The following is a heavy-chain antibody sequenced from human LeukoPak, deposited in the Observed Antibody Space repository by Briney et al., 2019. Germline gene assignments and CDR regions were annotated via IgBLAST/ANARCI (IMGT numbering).Heavy chain of an antibody. J-gene: IGHJ4*02. D-gene: IGHD4-17*01. CDR2: IKSKSDGGTT. V-gene: IGHV3-15*01. CDR1: RFTLTAAW. CDR3: TSVGYGEYYFDN. Sequence: PGGSLRLSCAVSRFTLTAAWMSWVRQAPGKGLEWVGRIKSKSDGGTTDSAAPVKGRFTISRDDSKTTLYLQMNSLKTEDTAVYFCTSVGYGEYYFDNWGQGTLVTVSS.